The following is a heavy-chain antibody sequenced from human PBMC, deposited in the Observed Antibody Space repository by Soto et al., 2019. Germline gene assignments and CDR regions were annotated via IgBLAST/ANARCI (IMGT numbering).Heavy chain of an antibody. CDR3: ARVPRQPRPPGSPVQKDPFIVAADY. J-gene: IGHJ4*02. CDR2: IYYSGST. Sequence: SQTLSLTCTVSGGSISSGGYYWSWIRQHPGKGLEWIGYIYYSGSTYYNPSLKSRVTISVDTSKNQFSLKLSSVAAADTAVYYCARVPRQPRPPGSPVQKDPFIVAADYWGQGTLVTVSS. D-gene: IGHD3-10*01. CDR1: GGSISSGGYY. V-gene: IGHV4-31*03.